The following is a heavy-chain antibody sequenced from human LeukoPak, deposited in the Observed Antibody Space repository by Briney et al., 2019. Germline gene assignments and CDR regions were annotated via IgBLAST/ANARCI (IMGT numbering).Heavy chain of an antibody. D-gene: IGHD4-23*01. CDR2: IYYSGST. CDR1: GGSISSSSYY. V-gene: IGHV4-39*07. CDR3: ARGHGGNYDY. Sequence: PSETLSLTCTVSGGSISSSSYYWGWIRQPPGKGLEWIGSIYYSGSTYYNPSLKSRVTISVDTSKNQFSLKLSSVTAADTAVYYCARGHGGNYDYWGQGILVTVSS. J-gene: IGHJ4*02.